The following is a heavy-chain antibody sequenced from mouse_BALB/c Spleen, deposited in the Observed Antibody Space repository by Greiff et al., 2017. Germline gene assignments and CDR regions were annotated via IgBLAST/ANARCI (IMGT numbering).Heavy chain of an antibody. CDR1: GFTFSSYG. D-gene: IGHD1-1*01. CDR2: INSNGGST. J-gene: IGHJ2*01. V-gene: IGHV5-6-3*01. CDR3: ARDLGFYYGSSPYFDY. Sequence: EVHLVESGGGLVQPGGSLKLSCAASGFTFSSYGMSWVRQTPDKRLELVATINSNGGSTYYPDSVKGRFTISRDNAKNTLYLQMSSLKSEDTAMYYCARDLGFYYGSSPYFDYWGQGTTLTVSS.